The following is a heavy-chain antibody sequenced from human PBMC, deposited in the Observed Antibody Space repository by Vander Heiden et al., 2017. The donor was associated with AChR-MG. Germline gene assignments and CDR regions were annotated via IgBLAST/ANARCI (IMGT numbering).Heavy chain of an antibody. CDR1: GYPFTSYY. Sequence: QVQLVQSGAEVKKPGASVKVSCKASGYPFTSYYMHWVRQAPGQGLEWMGIINPSGGSTSYAQKFQGRVTMTRDTSTSTVYMELSSLRSEDTAVYYCAPSGSYYNALDYWGQGTLVTVSS. CDR3: APSGSYYNALDY. CDR2: INPSGGST. D-gene: IGHD3-10*01. V-gene: IGHV1-46*01. J-gene: IGHJ4*02.